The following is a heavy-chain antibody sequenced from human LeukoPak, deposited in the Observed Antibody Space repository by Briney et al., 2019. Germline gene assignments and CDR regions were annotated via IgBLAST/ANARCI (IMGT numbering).Heavy chain of an antibody. D-gene: IGHD4-17*01. CDR3: AKGGPTVLDAFDM. Sequence: GGPLRLSCAAAGFTFSTYAMSWVRQAPGKGLEWVSTITSSGGSTDYADSVKGRFTMSRDNSKNTMTLQRNSLRAEDTAVYYCAKGGPTVLDAFDMWGQGTMVTVSS. CDR1: GFTFSTYA. V-gene: IGHV3-23*01. CDR2: ITSSGGST. J-gene: IGHJ3*02.